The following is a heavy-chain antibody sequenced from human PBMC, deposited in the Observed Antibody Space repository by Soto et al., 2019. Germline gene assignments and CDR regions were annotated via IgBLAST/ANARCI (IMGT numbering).Heavy chain of an antibody. CDR3: ARDGYYDFWSGYPSFDY. CDR2: ISAYNGNT. D-gene: IGHD3-3*01. V-gene: IGHV1-18*04. CDR1: GYTFTSYG. Sequence: GASVKVSCKASGYTFTSYGISWVRQAPGQGLEWMGWISAYNGNTNYAQKLQGRVTMTTDTSTSTAYMELRSLRSDDTAVYYCARDGYYDFWSGYPSFDYWGQGTLVTVS. J-gene: IGHJ4*02.